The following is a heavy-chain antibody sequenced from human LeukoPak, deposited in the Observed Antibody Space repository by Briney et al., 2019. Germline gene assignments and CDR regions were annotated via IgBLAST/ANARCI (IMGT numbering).Heavy chain of an antibody. Sequence: GRSLRLSCAASGFTFSSYAMHWVRQAPGKGPEWVAVISYDGSNKYYADSVKGRFTISRDNSKNTLYLQMNSLRAEDTAVYYCAREGIVVVPAAIEYFQHWGQGTLVTVSS. V-gene: IGHV3-30-3*01. D-gene: IGHD2-2*02. CDR2: ISYDGSNK. CDR3: AREGIVVVPAAIEYFQH. J-gene: IGHJ1*01. CDR1: GFTFSSYA.